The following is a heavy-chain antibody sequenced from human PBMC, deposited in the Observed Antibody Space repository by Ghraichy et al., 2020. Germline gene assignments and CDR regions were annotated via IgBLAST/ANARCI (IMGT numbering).Heavy chain of an antibody. V-gene: IGHV3-23*01. CDR3: AKDLSESKPRWFSYYYGMDV. CDR1: GFTFSSYA. J-gene: IGHJ6*02. Sequence: GGSLRLSCAASGFTFSSYAMSWVRQAPGKGLEWVSAISGSGGSTYYADSVKGRFTISRDNSKNTLYLQMNSLRAEDTAVYYCAKDLSESKPRWFSYYYGMDVWGQGTTVTVSS. CDR2: ISGSGGST. D-gene: IGHD3-10*01.